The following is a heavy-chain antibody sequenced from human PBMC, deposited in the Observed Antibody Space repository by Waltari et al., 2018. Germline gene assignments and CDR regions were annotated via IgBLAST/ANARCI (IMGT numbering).Heavy chain of an antibody. CDR1: GGSISGYF. J-gene: IGHJ4*02. Sequence: QVQLQESGPGLVKPSGPLSLTCSVSGGSISGYFWSWIRQPPGKGLECIGYIYYNGTTNYNPSLKSRVTISVDRSKNQFSLKLTSVTPADTAVYYCARGAAAHRYWGQGTLVTVSS. CDR2: IYYNGTT. V-gene: IGHV4-59*01. CDR3: ARGAAAHRY. D-gene: IGHD6-13*01.